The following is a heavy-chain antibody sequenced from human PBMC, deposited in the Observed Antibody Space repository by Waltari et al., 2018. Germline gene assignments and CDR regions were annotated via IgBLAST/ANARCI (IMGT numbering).Heavy chain of an antibody. Sequence: QIQLVQSGPEVKKPGTSVQVSCKASGFPFTSSAEPRVPQARGLRLEWIGWIVVGSGNTNYAQKFQERVTITRDMSTSTAYMELSSLRSEDTAVYYCAVMTGEYYYYMDVWGKGTTVTVSS. CDR3: AVMTGEYYYYMDV. D-gene: IGHD4-17*01. CDR2: IVVGSGNT. CDR1: GFPFTSSA. V-gene: IGHV1-58*01. J-gene: IGHJ6*03.